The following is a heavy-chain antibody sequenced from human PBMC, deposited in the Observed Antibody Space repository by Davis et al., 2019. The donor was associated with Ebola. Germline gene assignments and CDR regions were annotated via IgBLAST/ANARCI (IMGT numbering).Heavy chain of an antibody. CDR1: GFTFSSYV. V-gene: IGHV3-30*18. J-gene: IGHJ4*02. CDR3: AKEGYSYGWVDY. CDR2: ISYDGSNK. D-gene: IGHD5-18*01. Sequence: GESLKISCAASGFTFSSYVMHWVCQAPGKGLEWVGVISYDGSNKYYADSVKGRFTISRDNSKNTLYLQMNSLRAEDTAVYYCAKEGYSYGWVDYWGQGTLVTVSS.